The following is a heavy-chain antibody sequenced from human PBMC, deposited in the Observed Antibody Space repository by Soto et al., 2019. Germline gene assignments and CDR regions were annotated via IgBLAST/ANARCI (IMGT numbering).Heavy chain of an antibody. CDR1: GYTFTGYY. CDR3: AKGGAIVAAGTRVYLYNAMDV. CDR2: INPNSGDT. J-gene: IGHJ6*02. V-gene: IGHV1-2*02. D-gene: IGHD1-26*01. Sequence: AASVKVSCKASGYTFTGYYVHWVRQAPGQGLECMGWINPNSGDTYLAQRFQGRVTMNRDTSIGTAYMELRGLTSDDTAEYYCAKGGAIVAAGTRVYLYNAMDVWGQGTTVTVS.